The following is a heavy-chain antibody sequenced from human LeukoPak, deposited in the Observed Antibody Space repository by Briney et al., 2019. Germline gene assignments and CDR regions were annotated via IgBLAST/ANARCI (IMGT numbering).Heavy chain of an antibody. CDR1: GGSISSSNW. CDR3: ARDLWGGSSSADWFDP. CDR2: IYHSGSA. J-gene: IGHJ5*02. Sequence: SETLSLTCAVSGGSISSSNWWSWVRQPPGKGLEWIGEIYHSGSANYNPSLKSRVTISVDKSKNQFSLKLSSVTAADTAVYYCARDLWGGSSSADWFDPWGQGTLVTVSS. D-gene: IGHD6-6*01. V-gene: IGHV4-4*02.